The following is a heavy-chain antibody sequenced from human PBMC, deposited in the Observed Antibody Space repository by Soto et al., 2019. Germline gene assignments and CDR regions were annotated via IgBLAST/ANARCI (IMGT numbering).Heavy chain of an antibody. CDR2: IYDSENT. CDR3: MKAHESGDFLGMSV. CDR1: GGSVSSRSFY. D-gene: IGHD3-10*01. Sequence: SETLSLTCTVSGGSVSSRSFYWSWIRQPPGRGLEWIGYIYDSENTNYNPSLKSRVTLSMETSKNQFSLTLSSVTAADTAVYFCMKAHESGDFLGMSVWGPGTTVTVSS. J-gene: IGHJ6*02. V-gene: IGHV4-61*01.